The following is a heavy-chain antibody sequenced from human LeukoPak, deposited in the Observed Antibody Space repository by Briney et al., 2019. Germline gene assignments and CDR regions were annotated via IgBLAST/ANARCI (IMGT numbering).Heavy chain of an antibody. Sequence: ASVKVSCKASGYTFTSYGISWVRQAPGQGLEWMGWISAYNGNTNYARKLQGRVTMTTDTSTSTAYMELRSLRSDDTAVYYCAIIYCSSTSCSPTDYWGQGTLVTVSS. V-gene: IGHV1-18*01. J-gene: IGHJ4*02. CDR3: AIIYCSSTSCSPTDY. CDR2: ISAYNGNT. CDR1: GYTFTSYG. D-gene: IGHD2-2*01.